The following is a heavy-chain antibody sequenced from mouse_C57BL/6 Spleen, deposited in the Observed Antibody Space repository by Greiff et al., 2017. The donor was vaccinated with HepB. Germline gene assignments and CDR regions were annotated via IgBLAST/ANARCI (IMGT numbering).Heavy chain of an antibody. CDR3: AREGLRSYFDY. V-gene: IGHV5-16*01. Sequence: DVKLVESEGGLVQPGSSMKLSCTASGFTFSDYYMAWVRQVPEKGLEWVANINYDGSSTYYLDSLKSRFIISRDNAKNILYLQMSSLKSEDTATYYCAREGLRSYFDYWGQGTTLTVSS. CDR1: GFTFSDYY. D-gene: IGHD1-1*01. J-gene: IGHJ2*01. CDR2: INYDGSST.